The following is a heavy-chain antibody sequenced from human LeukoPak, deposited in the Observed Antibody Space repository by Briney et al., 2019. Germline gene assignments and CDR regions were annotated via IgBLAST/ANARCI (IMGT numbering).Heavy chain of an antibody. J-gene: IGHJ4*02. CDR3: HVRLGELSLIT. V-gene: IGHV3-48*03. D-gene: IGHD3-16*02. CDR1: GFTFRNYE. CDR2: ISPSGDTI. Sequence: GGPLRLSCAASGFTFRNYEMSWVRQAPGKGLEWVSYISPSGDTIYYGDSVKGRFTISGDNAKNSLYLQMNSLRAEDTAVYYCHVRLGELSLITWGQGTLVTVSS.